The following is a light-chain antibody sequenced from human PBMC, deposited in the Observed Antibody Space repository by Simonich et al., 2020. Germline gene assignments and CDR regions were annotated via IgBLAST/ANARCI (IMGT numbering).Light chain of an antibody. CDR2: DVS. CDR3: SSYTSSSTLV. Sequence: QSALTQPASVSGSPGQSLTISCTGTSSDVGGYNYVSWYQQHPGKAPKLMSYDVSKRPSGVSIRFSGSKSGNTASLTISGLQAEDEADYYCSSYTSSSTLVFGGGTKLTVL. V-gene: IGLV2-14*01. CDR1: SSDVGGYNY. J-gene: IGLJ2*01.